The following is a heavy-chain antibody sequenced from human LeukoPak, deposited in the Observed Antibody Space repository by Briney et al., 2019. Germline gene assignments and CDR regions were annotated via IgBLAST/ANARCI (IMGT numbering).Heavy chain of an antibody. CDR1: GYTFTGYY. CDR3: ARGREDGYLPDY. Sequence: GASVKVSCKASGYTFTGYYTHWVRQAPGQGLEWMGRINPNSGGTNYAQKFQGRVTMTRDTSISTAYMELSRLRSDDTAVYYCARGREDGYLPDYWGQGTLVTVSS. J-gene: IGHJ4*02. D-gene: IGHD5-24*01. V-gene: IGHV1-2*06. CDR2: INPNSGGT.